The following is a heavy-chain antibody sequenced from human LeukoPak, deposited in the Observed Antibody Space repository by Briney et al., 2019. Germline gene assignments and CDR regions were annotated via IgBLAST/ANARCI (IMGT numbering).Heavy chain of an antibody. CDR2: IRGSDGIT. Sequence: GGSLRLSCAASGFTFSSYAMSWVRQAPGQGLEWVSTIRGSDGITYYADSVKGRFTISRDNSKNTLYLQMNSLRAEDTAVYYCAKRCVRGWSTDAFDFWGQGTMVTVSS. CDR3: AKRCVRGWSTDAFDF. V-gene: IGHV3-23*01. D-gene: IGHD6-19*01. CDR1: GFTFSSYA. J-gene: IGHJ3*01.